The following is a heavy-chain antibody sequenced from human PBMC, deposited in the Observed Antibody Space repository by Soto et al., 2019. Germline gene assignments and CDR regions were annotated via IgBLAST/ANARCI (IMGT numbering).Heavy chain of an antibody. CDR3: ARQQLAFWNWFDS. D-gene: IGHD6-13*01. J-gene: IGHJ5*01. Sequence: PSDTLYRTCSVSGASVSSETHYWAWVRQRVGKGLEWIGCVYYSGRTYYNPPLKSRVSISIDTSKNQFSVKLTSMTAADTAIYFCARQQLAFWNWFDSWGQGTLVTVS. CDR2: VYYSGRT. CDR1: GASVSSETHY. V-gene: IGHV4-39*01.